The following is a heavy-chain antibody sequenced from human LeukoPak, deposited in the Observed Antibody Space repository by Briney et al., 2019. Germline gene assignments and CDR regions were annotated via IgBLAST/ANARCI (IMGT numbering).Heavy chain of an antibody. CDR1: GYTLTSHD. D-gene: IGHD3-10*01. CDR3: ARIGGDFFYYYMDV. J-gene: IGHJ6*03. CDR2: INPNSGKT. Sequence: GASVKVSCKAPGYTLTSHDINWVRQAPGQGLEWMGWINPNSGKTGFAQKFQGRVTLTRNTSISTAYMELSRLRSEDTAVYYCARIGGDFFYYYMDVWGKGTTVTVSS. V-gene: IGHV1-8*01.